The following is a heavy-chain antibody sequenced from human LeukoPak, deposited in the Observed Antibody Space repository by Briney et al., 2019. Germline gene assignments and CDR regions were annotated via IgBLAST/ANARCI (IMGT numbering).Heavy chain of an antibody. CDR1: GGSISSSSYY. J-gene: IGHJ4*02. D-gene: IGHD3-3*02. V-gene: IGHV4-61*05. CDR2: IYYTGST. CDR3: ARGLEGSHYYHTLGSPPFDS. Sequence: NPSETLSLTCTVSGGSISSSSYYWRWIRQPPGKGLEWIGYIYYTGSTHYNPSLKSRVTISVDRSRNQFSLKLTSVTAADTAVYYCARGLEGSHYYHTLGSPPFDSWGQGILVTVSS.